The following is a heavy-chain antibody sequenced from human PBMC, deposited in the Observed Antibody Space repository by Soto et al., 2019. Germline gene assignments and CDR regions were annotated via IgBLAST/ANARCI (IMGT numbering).Heavy chain of an antibody. CDR2: ISAYNVNT. J-gene: IGHJ4*02. CDR1: GYTFTSYG. V-gene: IGHV1-18*01. Sequence: QVQLVQSGAEVKKPGASVKVSCKASGYTFTSYGIIWVRQAPGQGLEWMGWISAYNVNTKYAQKLQGRVTMTTDTSASTAYRQLTRLRSADTAVYYCARDSTPVDYWGQGTLVTVSS. CDR3: ARDSTPVDY.